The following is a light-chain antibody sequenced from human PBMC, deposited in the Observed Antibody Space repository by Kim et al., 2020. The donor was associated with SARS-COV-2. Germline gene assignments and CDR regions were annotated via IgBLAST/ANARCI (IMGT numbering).Light chain of an antibody. Sequence: ALAQTVRITCHGDSLRSYYASWYQQKPGQAPVLVIYGKNNRPSGIPDRFSGSSSGNTASLTITGAQAEDEADYYCNSRDSSGNHLVFGGGTQLTVL. CDR2: GKN. CDR3: NSRDSSGNHLV. V-gene: IGLV3-19*01. CDR1: SLRSYY. J-gene: IGLJ3*02.